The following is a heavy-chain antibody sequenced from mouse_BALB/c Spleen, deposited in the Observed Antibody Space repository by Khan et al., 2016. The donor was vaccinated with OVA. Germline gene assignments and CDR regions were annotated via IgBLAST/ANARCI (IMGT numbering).Heavy chain of an antibody. CDR2: INPSNGGT. V-gene: IGHV1S81*02. CDR3: TRSGYGAFAY. J-gene: IGHJ3*01. CDR1: GYTFTSYY. Sequence: QVQLQQSGAELVKPGASVRLSCKASGYTFTSYYLYWVKQRPGHGLEWIGDINPSNGGTNFNENFKTKATLTVDKSSSTAYMQLSSLTSEDSAVYYCTRSGYGAFAYWGQGTLVTVSA. D-gene: IGHD1-1*02.